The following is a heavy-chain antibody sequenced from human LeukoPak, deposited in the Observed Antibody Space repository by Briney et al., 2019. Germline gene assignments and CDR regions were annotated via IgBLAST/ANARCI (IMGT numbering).Heavy chain of an antibody. V-gene: IGHV3-7*03. D-gene: IGHD3-10*01. J-gene: IGHJ1*01. CDR1: GFTFSTYW. CDR2: LKRDGNDK. Sequence: PGGSLRLSCSASGFTFSTYWMTWVRQAPGKGPEWVANLKRDGNDKYYVGSVKGRFTISRDNAKNSLSLQMNSLTVEDTALYYCARGGSGSSWFGIDWGPGTLVTVSS. CDR3: ARGGSGSSWFGID.